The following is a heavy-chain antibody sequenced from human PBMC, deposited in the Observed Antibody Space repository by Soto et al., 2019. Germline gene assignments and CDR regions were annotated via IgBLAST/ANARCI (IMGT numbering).Heavy chain of an antibody. CDR2: ISGSGGST. Sequence: EVQLLESGGGLVQPGGSLRLSCAASGFTFSSYAMSWVRQAPGKGLEWVSAISGSGGSTYYADSVKGRFTISRDNSKNSLYLQMNRLRAEDTAVYYCAKIKPPGIAAAGIFDYWGQGTLVTVSS. CDR1: GFTFSSYA. V-gene: IGHV3-23*01. J-gene: IGHJ4*02. D-gene: IGHD6-13*01. CDR3: AKIKPPGIAAAGIFDY.